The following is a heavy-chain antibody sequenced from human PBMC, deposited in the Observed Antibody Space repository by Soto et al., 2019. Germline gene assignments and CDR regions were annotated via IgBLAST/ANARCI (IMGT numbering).Heavy chain of an antibody. V-gene: IGHV3-21*01. CDR3: AREYTAWPLAYGLDV. J-gene: IGHJ6*02. CDR1: GFTFSTYS. D-gene: IGHD2-2*02. Sequence: GGSLRLSCVGSGFTFSTYSIHWVRQAPGKGLEWVSSISSRSDIYYANSVKGRFTISRDNAKNSVSLQMNSLRAEDTAVYYCAREYTAWPLAYGLDVCGQGTTVTVSS. CDR2: ISSRSDI.